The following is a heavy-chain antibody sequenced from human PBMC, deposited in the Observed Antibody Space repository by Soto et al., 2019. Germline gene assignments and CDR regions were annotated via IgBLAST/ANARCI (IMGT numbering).Heavy chain of an antibody. D-gene: IGHD2-15*01. V-gene: IGHV3-64*01. CDR3: ARQGSGSYYFDY. CDR1: GFTFSSYA. Sequence: EVQLVESEGGLVQPGGSLRLSCAASGFTFSSYAMHWVRQAPGKGLEYVSAISSNGGSTYYANSVKGRFTISRDNSKNKLYLQMGSLRAEDMAVYYCARQGSGSYYFDYWGQGTLVTVSS. J-gene: IGHJ4*02. CDR2: ISSNGGST.